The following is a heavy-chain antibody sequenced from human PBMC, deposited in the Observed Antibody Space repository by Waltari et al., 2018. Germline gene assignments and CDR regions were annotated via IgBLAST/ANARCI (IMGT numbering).Heavy chain of an antibody. CDR1: GSTVSSNS. J-gene: IGHJ4*02. Sequence: EVQLVESGGGLVQPGGSLRLSCPASGSTVSSNSLSWVRQAPGKGLGWVSVIYSGGSTYYADSLKGRFTLSRHNSKNTLYLQMNSLRAEDTAVYYCASRELLRGQGTLVTVSS. D-gene: IGHD1-26*01. CDR2: IYSGGST. V-gene: IGHV3-53*04. CDR3: ASRELL.